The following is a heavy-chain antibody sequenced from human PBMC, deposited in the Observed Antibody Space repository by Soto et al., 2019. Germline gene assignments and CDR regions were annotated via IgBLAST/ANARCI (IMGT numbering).Heavy chain of an antibody. D-gene: IGHD1-26*01. CDR3: ASGELATIRAFFDI. CDR2: IYPGDSDT. V-gene: IGHV5-51*01. J-gene: IGHJ3*02. Sequence: GESLKISCKGSGYSFTSYWIGWVRQMPGKGLEWMGIIYPGDSDTRYNPSFQGQVTISAGKSISTAYLQWSSQKASDTAMYYCASGELATIRAFFDIWGQGTMLTVSS. CDR1: GYSFTSYW.